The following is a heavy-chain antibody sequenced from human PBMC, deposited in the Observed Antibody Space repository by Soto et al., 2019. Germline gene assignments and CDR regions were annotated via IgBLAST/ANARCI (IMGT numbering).Heavy chain of an antibody. CDR2: IYYSGGT. Sequence: PSETLSLTCTVSGGSISSSSYYWGWIRQPPGKGLEWIGSIYYSGGTYYNPSLKSRVTISVDTSKNQFSLKLSSVTAADTAVYYCARPAKDLRTNYYFDYWGQGTLVTVSS. CDR1: GGSISSSSYY. V-gene: IGHV4-39*01. J-gene: IGHJ4*02. CDR3: ARPAKDLRTNYYFDY. D-gene: IGHD2-8*01.